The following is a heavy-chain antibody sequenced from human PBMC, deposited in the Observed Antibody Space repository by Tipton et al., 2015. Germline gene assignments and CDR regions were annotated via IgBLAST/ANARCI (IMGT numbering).Heavy chain of an antibody. Sequence: TLSLTCTVSGGSVSSGSAYHWSWIRQPPGKGLEWIGSIYYSGSTYYNPSLKSRVTISVDTSKNQFSLKLSSVTAADTAVYYCARARGRHGGLFDSWGQGILVTVSS. CDR1: GGSVSSGSAYH. CDR2: IYYSGST. D-gene: IGHD4-23*01. J-gene: IGHJ4*02. V-gene: IGHV4-30-2*03. CDR3: ARARGRHGGLFDS.